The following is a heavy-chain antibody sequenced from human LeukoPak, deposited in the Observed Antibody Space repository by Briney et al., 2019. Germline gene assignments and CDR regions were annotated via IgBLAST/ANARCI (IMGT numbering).Heavy chain of an antibody. CDR1: GYTFTGYY. D-gene: IGHD6-19*01. Sequence: ASVKVSCKASGYTFTGYYMHWVRQAPGQGLEWMGRINPNSGGTNYAQKFQGRVTMTRDTSISTAYMELSRLRSDDTAVYYCARLSVSSGWYGDYWGQGTLVTVSS. V-gene: IGHV1-2*06. J-gene: IGHJ4*02. CDR3: ARLSVSSGWYGDY. CDR2: INPNSGGT.